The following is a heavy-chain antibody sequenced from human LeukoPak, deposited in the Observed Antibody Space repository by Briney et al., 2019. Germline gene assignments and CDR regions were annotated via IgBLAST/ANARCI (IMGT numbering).Heavy chain of an antibody. J-gene: IGHJ3*02. D-gene: IGHD6-19*01. V-gene: IGHV3-23*01. CDR2: ISGSGGSS. Sequence: GGSLRLSCAASGFTFSTYALSWVRQAPGKGLEWVSGISGSGGSSYFADSVRGRFTISRDNSKNTLYLQMNSLRAEDTAVYYCAKDRYTSGHDAFDIWGQGTMVTVSS. CDR1: GFTFSTYA. CDR3: AKDRYTSGHDAFDI.